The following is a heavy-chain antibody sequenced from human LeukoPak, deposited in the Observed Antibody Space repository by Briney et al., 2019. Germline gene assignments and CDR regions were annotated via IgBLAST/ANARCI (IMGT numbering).Heavy chain of an antibody. D-gene: IGHD7-27*01. CDR2: ISGSGGST. V-gene: IGHV3-23*01. CDR3: AKTGGLAHFDY. J-gene: IGHJ4*02. CDR1: GGSFSGYY. Sequence: ETLSLTCAVYGGSFSGYYWSWIRQPPGKGLEWVSAISGSGGSTYYADSVKGRFTISRDNSKNTLYLQMNSLRAEDTAVYYCAKTGGLAHFDYLGQGTLVTVSS.